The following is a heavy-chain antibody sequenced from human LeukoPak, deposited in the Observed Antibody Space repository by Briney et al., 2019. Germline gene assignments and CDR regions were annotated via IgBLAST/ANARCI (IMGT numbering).Heavy chain of an antibody. D-gene: IGHD6-19*01. CDR1: GFTFSSYG. CDR2: IRYDGSNK. Sequence: GGSLRLSCAASGFTFSSYGMHWVRQAPGKGLEWVAFIRYDGSNKYYADSVKGRFTISRDNSKNTLYLQMNSLRAEDTAVYYCARDREWLVRCFDYWGQGTLVTVSS. CDR3: ARDREWLVRCFDY. J-gene: IGHJ4*02. V-gene: IGHV3-30*02.